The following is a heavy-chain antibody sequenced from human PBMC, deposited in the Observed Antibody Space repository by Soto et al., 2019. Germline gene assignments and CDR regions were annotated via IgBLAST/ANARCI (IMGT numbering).Heavy chain of an antibody. V-gene: IGHV3-23*01. D-gene: IGHD6-6*01. J-gene: IGHJ4*02. CDR2: ISASGGGT. CDR1: EFTFSSYA. CDR3: AKSLKTYTSSPVDY. Sequence: TGGALRLSCAASEFTFSSYAMSWVRPAPGKGLEWVSAISASGGGTDYADSVKGRCTISRDNSKSTLYPQMNSLRADDTAVYYCAKSLKTYTSSPVDYWGQGTLVTVSS.